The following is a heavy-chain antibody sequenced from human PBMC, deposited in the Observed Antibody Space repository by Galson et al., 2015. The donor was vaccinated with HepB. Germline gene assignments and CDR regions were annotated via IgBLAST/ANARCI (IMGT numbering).Heavy chain of an antibody. D-gene: IGHD4-17*01. Sequence: SLRLSCAASGFTFSSYAMHWVRQAPGKGLEYVSAISSNGGSTYYADSVKGRFTISRDNSKNTLYLQMSSLRAEDTAVYYCVKGDYGDYESLSYWGQGTLVTVSS. CDR2: ISSNGGST. V-gene: IGHV3-64D*06. J-gene: IGHJ4*02. CDR1: GFTFSSYA. CDR3: VKGDYGDYESLSY.